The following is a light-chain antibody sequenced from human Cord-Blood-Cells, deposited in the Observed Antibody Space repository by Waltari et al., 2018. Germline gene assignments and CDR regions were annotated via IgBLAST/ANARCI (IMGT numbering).Light chain of an antibody. CDR1: QSISSY. CDR3: QQSYSTPPGT. V-gene: IGKV1-39*01. CDR2: AAS. J-gene: IGKJ1*01. Sequence: DIQMTQSTSSLSASVGDRVTLTCRASQSISSYVNWYQQKPGKAPKLLIYAASSLQSGVPSRFSGSGSGTDFTLTISSLQPEDFATYYCQQSYSTPPGTFGQGTKVEIK.